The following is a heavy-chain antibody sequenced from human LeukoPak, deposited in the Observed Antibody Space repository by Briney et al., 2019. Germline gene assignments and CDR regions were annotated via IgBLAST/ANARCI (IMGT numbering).Heavy chain of an antibody. Sequence: GASVTVSCKASGGTFSIYAISWVRQAPGQGLEWMGGIIPIFGTANYAQKFQGRVTITADESTSTAYMELSSLRSEDTAVYYCARGTIYGDYVLPCFDYWGQGTLVTVSS. V-gene: IGHV1-69*13. CDR2: IIPIFGTA. J-gene: IGHJ4*02. CDR1: GGTFSIYA. D-gene: IGHD4-17*01. CDR3: ARGTIYGDYVLPCFDY.